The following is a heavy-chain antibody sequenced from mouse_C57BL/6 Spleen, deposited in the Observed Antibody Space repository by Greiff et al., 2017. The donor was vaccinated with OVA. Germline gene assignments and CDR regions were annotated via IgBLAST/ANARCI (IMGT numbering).Heavy chain of an antibody. CDR1: GFSFNTYA. D-gene: IGHD2-4*01. V-gene: IGHV10-1*01. CDR3: VSLYYDYGYAMDY. Sequence: EVMLVESGGGLVQPKGSLKLSCPASGFSFNTYAMNWVRQAPGKGLEWVARIRSKSNNYATYYADSVKDRFTISRDDSESMLYLQMNNLKTEDTAMYYCVSLYYDYGYAMDYWGQGTSVTVSS. CDR2: IRSKSNNYAT. J-gene: IGHJ4*01.